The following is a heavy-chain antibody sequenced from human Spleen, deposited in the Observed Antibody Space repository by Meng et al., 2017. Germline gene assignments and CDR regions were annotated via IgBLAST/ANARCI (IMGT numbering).Heavy chain of an antibody. V-gene: IGHV4-34*01. CDR2: IYYSGST. CDR3: ARVNPKYYYGMDV. CDR1: GGSFSDYY. Sequence: SETLSLTCAVYGGSFSDYYWTWIRQPPGKGLEWIGYIYYSGSTYYNPSLRSRLTISLDMSKNQFSLKLSSVTAADTALYFCARVNPKYYYGMDVWGQGTTVTVSS. D-gene: IGHD1-14*01. J-gene: IGHJ6*02.